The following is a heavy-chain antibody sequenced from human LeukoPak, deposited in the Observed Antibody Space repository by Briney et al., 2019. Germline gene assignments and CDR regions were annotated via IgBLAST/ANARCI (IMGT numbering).Heavy chain of an antibody. Sequence: SETLSLTCTVSGGSVSSYYWNWIRQPPGKGLEWIGYIYYSGSTNYNPSLKSRVTISVDTSKNQFSLKLNSVTAADTAVYYCARWDSGSYFLDYWGQGTLVTVSS. CDR2: IYYSGST. V-gene: IGHV4-59*02. CDR1: GGSVSSYY. CDR3: ARWDSGSYFLDY. J-gene: IGHJ4*02. D-gene: IGHD1-26*01.